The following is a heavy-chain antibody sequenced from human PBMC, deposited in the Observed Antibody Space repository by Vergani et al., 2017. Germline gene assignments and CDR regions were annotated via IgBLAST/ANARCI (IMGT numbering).Heavy chain of an antibody. Sequence: EVQLLESGGDLVQPGGSLRLSCAASGFTFNHYAMNWVRQAPGKGLVWVSGISGSGVSTYYAGSVKGRFTISRDSSKNTLYLQMNSLSAGDTTVYYCAKTNPQNSGYDYVCYYNAMDVWGQGTTVTVSS. J-gene: IGHJ6*02. D-gene: IGHD5-12*01. CDR2: ISGSGVST. CDR1: GFTFNHYA. CDR3: AKTNPQNSGYDYVCYYNAMDV. V-gene: IGHV3-23*01.